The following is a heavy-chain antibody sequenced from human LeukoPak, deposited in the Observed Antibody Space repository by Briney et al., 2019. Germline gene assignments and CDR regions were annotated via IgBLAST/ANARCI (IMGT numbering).Heavy chain of an antibody. Sequence: GGSLRLSCAASGFTFSSYSMNWVRQAPGKGLEWVSYISSSSSTIYYADSVKGQFTISRDNAKNSLYLQMNSLRAEDTAVYYCARRIVGATSPFDYWGQGTLVTVSS. D-gene: IGHD1-26*01. CDR1: GFTFSSYS. V-gene: IGHV3-48*04. CDR2: ISSSSSTI. J-gene: IGHJ4*02. CDR3: ARRIVGATSPFDY.